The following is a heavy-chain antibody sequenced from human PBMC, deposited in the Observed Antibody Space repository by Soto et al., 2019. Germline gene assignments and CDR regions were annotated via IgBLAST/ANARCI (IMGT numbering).Heavy chain of an antibody. V-gene: IGHV3-21*01. Sequence: PGGSIRCPCSASGFNFSTSGMIWLRQAPGKGLEWLSSISDSGHYIYYADSVRGRFTISRDNAKNSLFLHMNSLRGEDTAVYYCARGGLALPFSGITWFDPWGHGTLVTVSS. CDR2: ISDSGHYI. J-gene: IGHJ5*02. CDR3: ARGGLALPFSGITWFDP. D-gene: IGHD3-10*01. CDR1: GFNFSTSG.